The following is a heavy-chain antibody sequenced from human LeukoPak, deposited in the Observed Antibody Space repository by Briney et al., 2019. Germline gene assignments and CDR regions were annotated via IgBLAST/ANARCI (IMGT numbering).Heavy chain of an antibody. CDR1: GFTFSSYG. J-gene: IGHJ6*03. CDR3: AKNGDYRSYYYYYYMDV. V-gene: IGHV3-33*06. D-gene: IGHD4-17*01. CDR2: IWYDGSNK. Sequence: GRSLRLSCAASGFTFSSYGMHWVRQAPGKGLEWVAVIWYDGSNKYYADSVKGRFTISRDNSKSTLYLQMNSLRAEDTAVYYCAKNGDYRSYYYYYYMDVWGKGTTVTVSS.